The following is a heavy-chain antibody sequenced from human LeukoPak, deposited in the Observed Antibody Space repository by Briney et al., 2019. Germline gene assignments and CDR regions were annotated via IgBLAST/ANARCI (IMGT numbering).Heavy chain of an antibody. J-gene: IGHJ6*02. CDR1: GFTFSSYG. Sequence: TGRSLRLSCAASGFTFSSYGMHWVRQAPGKGLEWVAVISYDGSNKYYADSVKGRFTISRDNSKNTLYLQMNSLRAEDTAVYYCARDHHGMDVWGQGTTVTVSS. CDR2: ISYDGSNK. CDR3: ARDHHGMDV. V-gene: IGHV3-30*03.